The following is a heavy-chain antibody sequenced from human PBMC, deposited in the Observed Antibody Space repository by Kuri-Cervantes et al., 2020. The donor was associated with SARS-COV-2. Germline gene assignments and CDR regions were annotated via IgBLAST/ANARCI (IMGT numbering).Heavy chain of an antibody. D-gene: IGHD6-19*01. V-gene: IGHV1-18*01. Sequence: ASVKVSCKASGYTSTSYGISWVRQAPGQGLEWMGWISAYNGNTNYAQKLQGRVTMTTDTSTSTAYMELSSLRSEDTAVYYCARSSGYSSGWSSGRNWFDPWGQGTLVTVSS. J-gene: IGHJ5*02. CDR2: ISAYNGNT. CDR1: GYTSTSYG. CDR3: ARSSGYSSGWSSGRNWFDP.